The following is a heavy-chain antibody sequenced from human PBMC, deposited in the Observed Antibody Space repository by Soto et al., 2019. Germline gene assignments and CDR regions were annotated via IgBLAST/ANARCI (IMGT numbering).Heavy chain of an antibody. Sequence: ASVKVSCKASGYTFTSYGISWVRQAPGQGLEWMGWISAYNGNTNYAQKLQGRVTMTTDTSTSTAYMELRSLRSDDTAVYYCARGRYKRYSSGRFPFDYWGQGTLVTVSS. V-gene: IGHV1-18*01. CDR2: ISAYNGNT. CDR3: ARGRYKRYSSGRFPFDY. D-gene: IGHD6-19*01. CDR1: GYTFTSYG. J-gene: IGHJ4*02.